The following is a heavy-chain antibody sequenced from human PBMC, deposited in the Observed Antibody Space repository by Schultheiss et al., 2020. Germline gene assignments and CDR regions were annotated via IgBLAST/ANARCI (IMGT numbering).Heavy chain of an antibody. J-gene: IGHJ6*02. D-gene: IGHD2-2*01. CDR3: AKVPIVVVPPNYGMDV. CDR1: GFTFSSYA. CDR2: ISSSSSYI. Sequence: GGSLRLSCAASGFTFSSYAMSWVRQAPGKGLEWVSSISSSSSYIYYADSVKGRFTISRDNAKNSLYLQMNSLRAEDTAVYYCAKVPIVVVPPNYGMDVWGQGTTVTVSS. V-gene: IGHV3-21*01.